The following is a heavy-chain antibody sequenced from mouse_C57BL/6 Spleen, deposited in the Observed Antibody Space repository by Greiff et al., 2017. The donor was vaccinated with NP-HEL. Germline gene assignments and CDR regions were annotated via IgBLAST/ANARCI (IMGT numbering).Heavy chain of an antibody. J-gene: IGHJ2*01. V-gene: IGHV1-82*01. CDR2: IYPGDGDT. D-gene: IGHD2-1*01. Sequence: QVQLQQSGPELVKPGASVKISCKASGYAFSSSWMNWVKQRPGKGLEWIGRIYPGDGDTNYNGKFKGKATLTADKSSSTAYMQLSSLTSEDSAVYFCARSEMVPYYFDDWGQGTTLTVSS. CDR3: ARSEMVPYYFDD. CDR1: GYAFSSSW.